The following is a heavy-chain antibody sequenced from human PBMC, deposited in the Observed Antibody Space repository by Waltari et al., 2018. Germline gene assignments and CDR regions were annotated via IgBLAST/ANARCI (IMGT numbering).Heavy chain of an antibody. CDR2: INHSGST. D-gene: IGHD1-26*01. Sequence: QVQLQQWGAGLLKPSETLSLTCAVYGGSFSGYYWSWIRQPPGKGLEWIGEINHSGSTNYNPSLKSRVTISVDTSKNQFSLKLSSVTAADTAVYYCARELSLYSGNKRFDYWGQGTLVTVSS. V-gene: IGHV4-34*01. CDR1: GGSFSGYY. CDR3: ARELSLYSGNKRFDY. J-gene: IGHJ4*02.